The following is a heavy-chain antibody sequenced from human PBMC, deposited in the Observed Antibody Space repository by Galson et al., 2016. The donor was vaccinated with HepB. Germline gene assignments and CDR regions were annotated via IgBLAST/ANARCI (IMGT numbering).Heavy chain of an antibody. D-gene: IGHD3-10*01. CDR1: GGSISSSPYY. CDR2: RSYSGSS. V-gene: IGHV4-39*01. Sequence: SETLSLTCSVYGGSISSSPYYWGWIRQPPGKGLEWIGSRSYSGSSYYNPSLKSRITMSVDTSKNEFSLKLSSVTVADTAVYYCARLADSYVSGRYDGYFDLWGRGTLVTVYS. J-gene: IGHJ2*01. CDR3: ARLADSYVSGRYDGYFDL.